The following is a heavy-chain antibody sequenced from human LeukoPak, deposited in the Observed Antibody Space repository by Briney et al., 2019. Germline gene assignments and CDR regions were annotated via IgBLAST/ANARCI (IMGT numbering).Heavy chain of an antibody. CDR2: ISNSADST. D-gene: IGHD3-3*01. CDR1: GFIFSNYA. V-gene: IGHV3-23*01. J-gene: IGHJ4*02. Sequence: PGGSLRLSCAASGFIFSNYAMSWVRQAPGKGLEWVSGISNSADSTYYAVSVKGRCTISRDNSKNKLYLQMNRLRAEDTDVYYCAKDRDFWSGYYDFDFWGRGTLVTVSS. CDR3: AKDRDFWSGYYDFDF.